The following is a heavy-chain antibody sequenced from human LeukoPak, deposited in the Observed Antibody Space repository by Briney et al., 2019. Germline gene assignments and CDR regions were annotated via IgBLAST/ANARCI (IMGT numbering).Heavy chain of an antibody. CDR2: INHSGST. V-gene: IGHV4-34*01. D-gene: IGHD6-13*01. Sequence: SETLSLTCAVYGGSFSGYYWSWIRQPPGKGPEWIGEINHSGSTNYNPSLKSRVTISVDTSKNQFSLKLSSVTAADTAVYYCARRGIAAAGTIGWDFDYWGQGTLVTVSS. J-gene: IGHJ4*02. CDR1: GGSFSGYY. CDR3: ARRGIAAAGTIGWDFDY.